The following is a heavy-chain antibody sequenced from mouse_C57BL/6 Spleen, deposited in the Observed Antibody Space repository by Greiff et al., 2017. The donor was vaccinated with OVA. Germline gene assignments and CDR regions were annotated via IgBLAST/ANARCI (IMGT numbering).Heavy chain of an antibody. V-gene: IGHV1-69*01. J-gene: IGHJ4*01. Sequence: VQLQQPGAELVMPGASVKLSCKASGYTFTSYWMHWVKQRPGQGLEWIGEIDPSDSYTTYNQKFKGKSTLTVDKSSSTAYMQLSSLTSEDSAVYYTARHNAMDYCGQRTSLTVSS. CDR2: IDPSDSYT. CDR1: GYTFTSYW. CDR3: ARHNAMDY.